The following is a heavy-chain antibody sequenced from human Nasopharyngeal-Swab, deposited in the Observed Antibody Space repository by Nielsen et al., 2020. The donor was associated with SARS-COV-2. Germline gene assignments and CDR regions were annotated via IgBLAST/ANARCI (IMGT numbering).Heavy chain of an antibody. J-gene: IGHJ4*02. CDR3: AKWDGAGFGF. V-gene: IGHV3-23*01. D-gene: IGHD6-19*01. CDR1: GFSFSTYA. CDR2: ISGSGGST. Sequence: GGSLRLSCAASGFSFSTYAMSWVRQAPGKGLEWVSAISGSGGSTYYADSVKGRFTISRDNSKNTLYLQMNSLRAEDTAVYYCAKWDGAGFGFWGQGTLVTVSS.